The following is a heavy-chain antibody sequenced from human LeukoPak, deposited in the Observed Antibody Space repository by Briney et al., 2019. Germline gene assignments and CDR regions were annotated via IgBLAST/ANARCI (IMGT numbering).Heavy chain of an antibody. V-gene: IGHV4-34*01. CDR1: GGSFSGYY. J-gene: IGHJ4*02. CDR2: INHSGST. Sequence: SETLSLTCAVYGGSFSGYYRSWIRQPPGKGLEWIGEINHSGSTNYNPSLKSRVTISVDTSKNQFSLKLSSVTAADTAVYYCARERLYYYDSSGYYLGYFDYWGQGTLVTVSS. CDR3: ARERLYYYDSSGYYLGYFDY. D-gene: IGHD3-22*01.